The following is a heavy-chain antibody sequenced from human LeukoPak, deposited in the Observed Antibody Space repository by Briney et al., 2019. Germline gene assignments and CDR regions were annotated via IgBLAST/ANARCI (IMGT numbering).Heavy chain of an antibody. Sequence: PGGSLRLSCAVSGLIYNTYAMTWVRQAPGKGLEWVSSIDNSGDYSYYADSVKGRFTISRDNSRNTLYLQMSSLRVEDTALYYCGKQFSSSWQFDPRGQGTLVTVSS. CDR2: IDNSGDYS. D-gene: IGHD6-13*01. V-gene: IGHV3-23*01. CDR1: GLIYNTYA. CDR3: GKQFSSSWQFDP. J-gene: IGHJ5*02.